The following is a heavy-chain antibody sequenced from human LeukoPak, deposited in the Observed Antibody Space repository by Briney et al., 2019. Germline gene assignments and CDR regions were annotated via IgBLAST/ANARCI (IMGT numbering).Heavy chain of an antibody. D-gene: IGHD2-2*01. Sequence: GGSLRLSCAASGFTFSSYAMHWVRQAPGKGLERVAVISYDGSNKYYADSVKGRFTISRDNSKNTLYLQMNSLRAEDTAVYYCARDGGRYCSSTSCSPFDYWGQGTLVTVSS. CDR3: ARDGGRYCSSTSCSPFDY. CDR2: ISYDGSNK. CDR1: GFTFSSYA. V-gene: IGHV3-30*04. J-gene: IGHJ4*02.